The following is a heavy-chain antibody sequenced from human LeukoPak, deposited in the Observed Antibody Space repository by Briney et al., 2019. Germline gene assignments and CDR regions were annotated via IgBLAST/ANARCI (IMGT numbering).Heavy chain of an antibody. Sequence: ASVKVSCKASGYTFTDYAIHWVRQAPGQRLEWMGWINADNGNTKYSQKFQGRVTISRDTSANIAYMELSRLRFEDTAVYYCARGGGGMLAAMRVGYWGQGTLVTVSS. CDR1: GYTFTDYA. CDR3: ARGGGGMLAAMRVGY. J-gene: IGHJ4*02. D-gene: IGHD2-2*01. V-gene: IGHV1-3*01. CDR2: INADNGNT.